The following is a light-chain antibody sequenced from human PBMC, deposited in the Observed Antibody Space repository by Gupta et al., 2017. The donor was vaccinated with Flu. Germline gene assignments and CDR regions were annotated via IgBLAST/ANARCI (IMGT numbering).Light chain of an antibody. Sequence: QPALTQPPSASGSPGQPVTIPCTGPSSDVGGYDYVSWYQHHPGKAAKLVISEVSKRPTVVPDGFSGSESGNTASLTVSGLQAEDEADYFCSSYAGSFNHVVFGGGTKLTVL. J-gene: IGLJ2*01. CDR2: EVS. V-gene: IGLV2-8*01. CDR3: SSYAGSFNHVV. CDR1: SSDVGGYDY.